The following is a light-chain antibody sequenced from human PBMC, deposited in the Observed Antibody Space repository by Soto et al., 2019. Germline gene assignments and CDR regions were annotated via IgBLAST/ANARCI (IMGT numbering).Light chain of an antibody. V-gene: IGKV3-15*01. CDR1: QSIGGN. J-gene: IGKJ1*01. CDR3: QQYNTRPPWT. Sequence: EIVGTQSPAALSVSPGERATLYCRASQSIGGNLAWYQQKPGQAPRLLIYDVSTRPTGIPARFSGRGSGTEFTLTISSLQSEDFALYYCQQYNTRPPWTFGQGTKVDI. CDR2: DVS.